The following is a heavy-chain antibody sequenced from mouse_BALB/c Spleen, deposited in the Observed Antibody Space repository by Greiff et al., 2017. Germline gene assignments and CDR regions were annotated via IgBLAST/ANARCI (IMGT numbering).Heavy chain of an antibody. CDR2: IYPGNSDT. D-gene: IGHD1-1*01. CDR1: GYSFTSYW. CDR3: TALYYGSSYYFDY. J-gene: IGHJ2*01. Sequence: VQLQQSGTVLARPGASVKMSCKASGYSFTSYWMHWVKQRPGQGLEWIGTIYPGNSDTSYNQKFKGKAKLTAVTSASTAYMELSSLTNEDSAVYYCTALYYGSSYYFDYWGQGTTLTVSS. V-gene: IGHV1-5*01.